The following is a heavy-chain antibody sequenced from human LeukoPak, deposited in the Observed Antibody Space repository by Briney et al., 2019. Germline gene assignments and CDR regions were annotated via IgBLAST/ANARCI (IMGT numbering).Heavy chain of an antibody. CDR1: GFTFSSYG. CDR3: AKDSGFGELLTFDY. Sequence: PGGSLRLSCAASGFTFSSYGMHWVRQAPGKGLEWVAFIRYDGSNKYYADSVRGRFTISRDNSKNTLYLQMNSLRAEDTAVYYCAKDSGFGELLTFDYWGQGTLVTVSS. V-gene: IGHV3-30*02. CDR2: IRYDGSNK. D-gene: IGHD3-10*01. J-gene: IGHJ4*02.